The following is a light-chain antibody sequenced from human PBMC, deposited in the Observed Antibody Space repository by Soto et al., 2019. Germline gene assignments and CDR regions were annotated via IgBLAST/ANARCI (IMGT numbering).Light chain of an antibody. CDR3: SSYTSSSTLPYG. Sequence: QSVLTQPASVSGSPGQSITISCTGTSSDVGGYNYVSWYQQHPGKAPKLMIYDVSNRPSGVSNRFSGSKSGNTAYLTISGLQAEDDADYYCSSYTSSSTLPYGFGTGTQLTVL. CDR1: SSDVGGYNY. CDR2: DVS. V-gene: IGLV2-14*01. J-gene: IGLJ1*01.